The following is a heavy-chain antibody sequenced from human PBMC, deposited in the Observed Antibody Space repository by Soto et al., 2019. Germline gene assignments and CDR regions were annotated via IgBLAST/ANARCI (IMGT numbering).Heavy chain of an antibody. Sequence: GSGPTLVNPTQTLTLTCTFSGFSPSTSGVGVGWIRQPPGKALEWLALIYWDDDKRYSPSLKSRLTITKDTSKNQVVLTMTNMDPVDTVTYYCARTRTVYGMDVWGQGTTVTFSS. J-gene: IGHJ6*02. CDR1: GFSPSTSGVG. CDR2: IYWDDDK. CDR3: ARTRTVYGMDV. D-gene: IGHD1-1*01. V-gene: IGHV2-5*02.